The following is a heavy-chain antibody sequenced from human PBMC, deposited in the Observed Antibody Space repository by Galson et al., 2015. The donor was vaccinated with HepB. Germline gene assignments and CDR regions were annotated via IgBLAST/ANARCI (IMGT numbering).Heavy chain of an antibody. CDR2: IKQDGSEK. D-gene: IGHD3-22*01. V-gene: IGHV3-7*03. Sequence: SLRLSCAASGFTFSSYWMSWVRQAPGKGLEWVANIKQDGSEKYYVDSVKGRFTISRDNAKNSLYLQMNSLRAEDTAVYYCAREDSSGYYDIFEYWGQGTLVTVSS. CDR3: AREDSSGYYDIFEY. J-gene: IGHJ4*02. CDR1: GFTFSSYW.